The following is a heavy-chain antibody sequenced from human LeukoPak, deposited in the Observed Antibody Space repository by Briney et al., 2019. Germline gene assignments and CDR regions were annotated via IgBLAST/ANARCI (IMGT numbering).Heavy chain of an antibody. CDR2: IYYSGSS. CDR3: ARDVGMDV. V-gene: IGHV4-59*01. J-gene: IGHJ6*02. CDR1: GDSISIYY. Sequence: PSETLSLTCTVSGDSISIYYWSWIRQPPGKGLEWIGYIYYSGSSTYNPSLERRVTISIDTSKNQISLKLTSVTAADTAVYHCARDVGMDVWGQGTTVTVSS.